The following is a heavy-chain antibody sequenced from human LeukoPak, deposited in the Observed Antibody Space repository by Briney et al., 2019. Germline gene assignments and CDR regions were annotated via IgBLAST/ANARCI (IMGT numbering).Heavy chain of an antibody. CDR3: AVQTIVANTQGDAFDI. CDR1: GYTFTAYY. Sequence: ASVKVPCKASGYTFTAYYIHWVRQAPGQGLEWVGRINCNSAGTNYAQKFRGRVTMTRDTSISTVYMELTSLRSDDTAVYYCAVQTIVANTQGDAFDIWGQGTTVIVSS. V-gene: IGHV1-2*06. J-gene: IGHJ3*02. D-gene: IGHD5-12*01. CDR2: INCNSAGT.